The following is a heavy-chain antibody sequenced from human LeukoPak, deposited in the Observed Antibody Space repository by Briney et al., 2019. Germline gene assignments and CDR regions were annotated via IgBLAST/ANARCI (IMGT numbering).Heavy chain of an antibody. CDR1: GGSISSYY. CDR3: AGRYYDFWSGLPGTWGAFDI. J-gene: IGHJ3*02. Sequence: SETLSLTCTVSGGSISSYYWSWIRQPPGKGLEWIGYIYYSGSTNYNPSLKSRVTISVDTSKNQFSLKLSSVTAADTAVYYCAGRYYDFWSGLPGTWGAFDIWGQGTMVTVSS. D-gene: IGHD3-3*01. CDR2: IYYSGST. V-gene: IGHV4-59*01.